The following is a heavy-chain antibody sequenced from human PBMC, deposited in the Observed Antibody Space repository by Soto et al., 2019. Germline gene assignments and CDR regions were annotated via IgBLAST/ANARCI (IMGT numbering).Heavy chain of an antibody. CDR2: IWYDGSNK. D-gene: IGHD2-15*01. CDR3: ARGTYCSGGSCYPFRFDY. V-gene: IGHV3-33*01. CDR1: GFTFSSYG. J-gene: IGHJ4*02. Sequence: GGSLSLSCAASGFTFSSYGMHWVRQAPGKGLEWVAVIWYDGSNKYYADSVKGRFTISRDNSKNTLYLQMNSLRAEDTAVYYCARGTYCSGGSCYPFRFDYWGQGTLVTVSS.